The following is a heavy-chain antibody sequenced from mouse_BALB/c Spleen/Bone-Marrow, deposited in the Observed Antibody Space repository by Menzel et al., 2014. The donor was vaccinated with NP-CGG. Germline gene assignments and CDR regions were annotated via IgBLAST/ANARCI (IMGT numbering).Heavy chain of an antibody. V-gene: IGHV3-2*02. CDR1: GYSITSDYS. J-gene: IGHJ4*01. CDR3: ARYYYASTYHYPMDY. CDR2: ISYSCNT. D-gene: IGHD1-1*01. Sequence: EVKLQESGPGLVKPSQSLSLTCTVTGYSITSDYSWNWIRQFPGDKLEWMGHISYSCNTNYNPSLKSRISITRDISKNQFFLQLKSVTTEDTGTYYCARYYYASTYHYPMDYWGQGTSVTVSS.